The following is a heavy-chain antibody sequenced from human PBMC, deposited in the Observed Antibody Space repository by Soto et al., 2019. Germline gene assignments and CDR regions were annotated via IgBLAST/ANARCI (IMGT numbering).Heavy chain of an antibody. D-gene: IGHD6-13*01. CDR3: AITSEIAAADSPFDY. V-gene: IGHV5-51*01. Sequence: GESLKISCRGSGYSFTSYWIGWVRQMPGKGLEWMGIIYTGDSDTRYSPSFQGQVTISAVKSISTAYLQWSSLKASDTAMYYCAITSEIAAADSPFDYWGQGTLVTVSS. J-gene: IGHJ4*02. CDR2: IYTGDSDT. CDR1: GYSFTSYW.